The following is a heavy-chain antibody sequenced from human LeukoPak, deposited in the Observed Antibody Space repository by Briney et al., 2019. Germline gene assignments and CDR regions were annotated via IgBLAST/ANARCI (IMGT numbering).Heavy chain of an antibody. J-gene: IGHJ4*02. CDR2: ISSSSTYI. V-gene: IGHV3-21*01. CDR1: GFTFSSYS. CDR3: ASPDCGSTRCYGFDY. Sequence: GGSLRLSCAASGFTFSSYSMSWVRQAPGKGLEWVSSISSSSTYIYYADSVKGRFTISRDDAMNSLYLQMSSLRAKDTAVYYCASPDCGSTRCYGFDYWGQGTLVTVSS. D-gene: IGHD2-2*01.